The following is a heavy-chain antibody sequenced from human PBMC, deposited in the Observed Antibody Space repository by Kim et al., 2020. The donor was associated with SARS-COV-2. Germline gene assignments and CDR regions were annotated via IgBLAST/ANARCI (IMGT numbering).Heavy chain of an antibody. CDR3: ASRVAAFCGSSSCFGYFD. CDR2: VSRGDRT. V-gene: IGHV3-53*01. Sequence: GGSLRLSCAASGLNVRNTFMTWIRQAPGKGLEWVAVVSRGDRTYYADSVGGRFSISRDTSRNTLSLEMNRLRVEDTAIYFCASRVAAFCGSSSCFGYFD. D-gene: IGHD2-21*01. CDR1: GLNVRNTF. J-gene: IGHJ4*03.